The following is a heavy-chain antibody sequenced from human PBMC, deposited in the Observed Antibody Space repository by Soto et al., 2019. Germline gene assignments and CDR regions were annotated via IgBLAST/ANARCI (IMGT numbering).Heavy chain of an antibody. CDR3: AREGYCSGGSCYSTNNFDY. Sequence: ASVKVSCKASGYTFTSYGISWVRQAPGQGLEWMGWISAYNGNTNYAQKLQGRVTMTTDTSTSTAYMELRSLRSDDTAVYYCAREGYCSGGSCYSTNNFDYWGQGTLVNVSS. CDR1: GYTFTSYG. D-gene: IGHD2-15*01. CDR2: ISAYNGNT. V-gene: IGHV1-18*01. J-gene: IGHJ4*02.